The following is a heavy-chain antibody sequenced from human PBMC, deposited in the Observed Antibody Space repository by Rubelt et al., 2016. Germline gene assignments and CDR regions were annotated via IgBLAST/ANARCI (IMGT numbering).Heavy chain of an antibody. Sequence: YWGWIRQPPGKGLEWIGSIYYSGSTYYNPSLKSRVTISVDTSKNQFSLKLSSVTAADTAVYYCAREREYYDILTGYYRNAFDIWGQGTMVTVSS. CDR1: Y. CDR3: AREREYYDILTGYYRNAFDI. V-gene: IGHV4-39*07. D-gene: IGHD3-9*01. J-gene: IGHJ3*02. CDR2: IYYSGST.